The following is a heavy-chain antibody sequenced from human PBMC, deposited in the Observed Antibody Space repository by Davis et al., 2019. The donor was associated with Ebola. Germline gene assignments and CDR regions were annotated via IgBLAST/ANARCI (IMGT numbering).Heavy chain of an antibody. J-gene: IGHJ4*02. Sequence: PSDTLSPTFTLSGGSISSSSYYWTWIRQPAGKGLEWVGHIYTSGSTNYNPSLKSRVTISLDTSKNQFSLKVSSVTAADTAVYYCAREYHYWGQGTLVTVSS. CDR3: AREYHY. V-gene: IGHV4-61*09. CDR2: IYTSGST. CDR1: GGSISSSSYY. D-gene: IGHD2-2*01.